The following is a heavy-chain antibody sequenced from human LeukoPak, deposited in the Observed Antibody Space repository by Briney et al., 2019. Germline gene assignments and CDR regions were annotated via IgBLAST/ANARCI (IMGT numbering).Heavy chain of an antibody. V-gene: IGHV3-15*01. CDR3: TTAFPLRYCGGDCYSRFGFDY. Sequence: KSKTDGGTTDYAAPVKGRFTISRDDSKNTLYPQMNSLKTEDTAVYYCTTAFPLRYCGGDCYSRFGFDYWGQGTLVTVSS. CDR2: KSKTDGGTT. D-gene: IGHD2-21*02. J-gene: IGHJ4*02.